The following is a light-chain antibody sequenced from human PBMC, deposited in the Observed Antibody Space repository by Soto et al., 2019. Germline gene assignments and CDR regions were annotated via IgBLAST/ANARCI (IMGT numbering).Light chain of an antibody. CDR2: GAS. CDR3: QQYGRSPRT. V-gene: IGKV3-20*01. Sequence: EIVLTQSPGTLSLSPGERATLSCRASQSVSSSYLAWYQQKPGQAPRLLIYGASSRATGIPDRFSGSGSGTDFTLTISILEPDDFAVYSCQQYGRSPRTFGQGTKVEI. J-gene: IGKJ1*01. CDR1: QSVSSSY.